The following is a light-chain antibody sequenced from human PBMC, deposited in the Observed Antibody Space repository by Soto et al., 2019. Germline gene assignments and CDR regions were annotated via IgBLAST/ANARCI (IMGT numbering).Light chain of an antibody. CDR3: HQLGSSPFT. Sequence: EILLTQSPGTLSLSPGESATLSCKASQTPRGNYFAWYRQTPGQAPRLLVYGPSLRAAGIPDRFSGSGYRIEFNLNINRVEPEDFAVYYCHQLGSSPFTFGPGTRV. CDR1: QTPRGNY. CDR2: GPS. V-gene: IGKV3-20*01. J-gene: IGKJ3*01.